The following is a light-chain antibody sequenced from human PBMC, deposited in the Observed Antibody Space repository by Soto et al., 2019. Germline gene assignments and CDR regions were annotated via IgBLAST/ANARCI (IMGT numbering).Light chain of an antibody. J-gene: IGLJ2*01. CDR1: SSDVGGYNF. Sequence: QSALTQPASVSGSPGQSITISCTGTSSDVGGYNFVSWYQQHPYKAPKLMIYEVTHRPSGVSNRFSGSKSGNTASLTISGLQAEDEADYYCSSYTSSSTLVVFGGGTKLTVL. CDR2: EVT. CDR3: SSYTSSSTLVV. V-gene: IGLV2-14*01.